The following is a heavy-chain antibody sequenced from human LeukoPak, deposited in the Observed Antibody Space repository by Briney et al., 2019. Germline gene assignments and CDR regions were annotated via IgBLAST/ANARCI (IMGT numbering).Heavy chain of an antibody. CDR3: AKRSAAGTVGYFDY. CDR2: ISWNSGTI. CDR1: GFTFDDYA. D-gene: IGHD6-13*01. J-gene: IGHJ4*02. V-gene: IGHV3-9*01. Sequence: GGSLRLSCAASGFTFDDYAMHWVRQAPGKGLEWVSGISWNSGTIYYADSVKGRFTISRDDAKNSLYLQMNSLRPEDTALYYCAKRSAAGTVGYFDYWGQGTLVTVSA.